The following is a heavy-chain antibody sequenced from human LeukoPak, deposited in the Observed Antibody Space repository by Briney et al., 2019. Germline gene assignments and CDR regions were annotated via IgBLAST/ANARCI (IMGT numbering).Heavy chain of an antibody. D-gene: IGHD3-10*01. CDR1: GGSISSYY. V-gene: IGHV4-34*01. CDR3: ARVSGSGILFDY. CDR2: INHSGST. Sequence: SETLSLTCTVSGGSISSYYWSWIRQPPGKGLEWIGEINHSGSTNYNPSLKSRVTISVDTSKNQFSLKLSSVTAADTAVYYCARVSGSGILFDYWGQGTLVTVSS. J-gene: IGHJ4*02.